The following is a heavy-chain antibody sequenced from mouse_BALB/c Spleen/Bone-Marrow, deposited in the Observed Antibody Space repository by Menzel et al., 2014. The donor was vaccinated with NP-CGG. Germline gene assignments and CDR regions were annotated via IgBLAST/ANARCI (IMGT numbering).Heavy chain of an antibody. J-gene: IGHJ1*01. V-gene: IGHV4-1*02. Sequence: EVQLQESGGGLVQPGGSLKLSCAASGFDFSRYWMSWVRQAPGKGLEWIGEINPDSSTINYTPSLKDKFIISRDNAKNTLYLQMSKVRSEDTALYYCARPGSPLVDYWYFGVWGAGTTVTVSS. CDR3: ARPGSPLVDYWYFGV. CDR2: INPDSSTI. D-gene: IGHD6-2*01. CDR1: GFDFSRYW.